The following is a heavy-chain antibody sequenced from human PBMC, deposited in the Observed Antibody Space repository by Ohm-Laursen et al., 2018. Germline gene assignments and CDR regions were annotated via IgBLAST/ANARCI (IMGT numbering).Heavy chain of an antibody. J-gene: IGHJ4*02. D-gene: IGHD5-12*01. CDR1: GFTFENYW. CDR3: ASNSDYRFDY. V-gene: IGHV3-7*01. Sequence: SLRLSCAASGFTFENYWMNWVCQAPGKGLEWVATIKKDGSDKFYVDSVKGRFTISRDNAKNSLYLQMNSLRAEDTAVYYCASNSDYRFDYWGQGALVTVSS. CDR2: IKKDGSDK.